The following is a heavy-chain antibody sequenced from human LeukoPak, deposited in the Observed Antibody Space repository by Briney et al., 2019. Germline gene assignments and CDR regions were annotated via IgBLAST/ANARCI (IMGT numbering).Heavy chain of an antibody. J-gene: IGHJ5*02. Sequence: ASVKVSCKASGYTFTSHGISWVRQAPGQGLEWMGWISAYNGGTKYAQNLQGRVTLTTYTSTTTAYLELRSLTSDDTAVYYCARDPSNTSGWKTWFDPWGQGTLVTVSS. CDR1: GYTFTSHG. D-gene: IGHD6-19*01. V-gene: IGHV1-18*01. CDR2: ISAYNGGT. CDR3: ARDPSNTSGWKTWFDP.